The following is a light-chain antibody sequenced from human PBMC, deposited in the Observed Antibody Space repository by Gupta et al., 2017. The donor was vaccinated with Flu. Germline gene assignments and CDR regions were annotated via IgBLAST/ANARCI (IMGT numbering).Light chain of an antibody. V-gene: IGLV3-19*01. Sequence: AKNSRPSGIPDRFSGSSSGNTAALTITGAQAEEEADYYCNSRDSTDNHQAVFGGGTKLTVL. CDR3: NSRDSTDNHQAV. CDR2: AKN. J-gene: IGLJ2*01.